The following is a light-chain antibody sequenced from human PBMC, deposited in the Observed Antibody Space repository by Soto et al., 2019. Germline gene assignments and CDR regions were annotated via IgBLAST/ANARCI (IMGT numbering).Light chain of an antibody. CDR3: QQSYTTPFT. CDR2: EAT. V-gene: IGKV1-39*01. CDR1: QSIRSY. J-gene: IGKJ3*01. Sequence: DIQMTQPPSSLSASVGDRVTITCRASQSIRSYLNWYQQKPAKAPELLIYEATSLQSGVPSRFSGSGSGTDFTLTISSLQPEDFATYYCQQSYTTPFTFGPGTKVDIK.